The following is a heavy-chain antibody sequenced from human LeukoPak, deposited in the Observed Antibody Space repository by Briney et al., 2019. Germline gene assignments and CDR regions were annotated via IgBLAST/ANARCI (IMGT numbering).Heavy chain of an antibody. Sequence: ASVKVSCKASAYTFTGYYMHWVRQAPGQGLEWMGWINPNSGGTNYAQKFQGRVTMTRDTSISTAYMELSRLRSDDTAVYYCARGLWFGEFNPLYYYMDVWGKGTTVTVSS. CDR1: AYTFTGYY. D-gene: IGHD3-10*01. V-gene: IGHV1-2*02. J-gene: IGHJ6*03. CDR3: ARGLWFGEFNPLYYYMDV. CDR2: INPNSGGT.